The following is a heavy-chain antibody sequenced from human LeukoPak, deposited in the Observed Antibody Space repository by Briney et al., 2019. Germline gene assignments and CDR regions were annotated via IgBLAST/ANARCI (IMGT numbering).Heavy chain of an antibody. D-gene: IGHD2-15*01. CDR1: GCTFSSYA. CDR3: ASNSNRDGGGWLDY. Sequence: GASVKVSCKASGCTFSSYAISWVRQAPGQGLEWMGRLIPILGIANYAQKFQGRVTITADKSTSTAYMELSSLRSEDTAVYYCASNSNRDGGGWLDYRGQGTLVTVSS. CDR2: LIPILGIA. J-gene: IGHJ4*02. V-gene: IGHV1-69*04.